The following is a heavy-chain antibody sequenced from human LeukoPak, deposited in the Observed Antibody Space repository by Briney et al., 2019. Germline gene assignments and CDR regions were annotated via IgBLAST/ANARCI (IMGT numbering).Heavy chain of an antibody. D-gene: IGHD3-16*01. CDR3: AILLGY. Sequence: SETLSLTCTVSGGSISSYYWSWIRQPPGKGLEWIGYIYYSGSTSYNPSLKSRVTISVDTSKNQFSLKLSSVTAADTAVYYCAILLGYWGQGTLVTVSS. V-gene: IGHV4-59*12. J-gene: IGHJ4*02. CDR1: GGSISSYY. CDR2: IYYSGST.